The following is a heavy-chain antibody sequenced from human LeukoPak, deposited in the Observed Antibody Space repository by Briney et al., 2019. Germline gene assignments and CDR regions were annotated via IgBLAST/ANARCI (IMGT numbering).Heavy chain of an antibody. V-gene: IGHV3-23*01. J-gene: IGHJ4*02. CDR2: VTASAGST. CDR3: AKDPGVGATLYYFDY. CDR1: GFTFSDYA. D-gene: IGHD1-26*01. Sequence: GGSLRLSCAASGFTFSDYAMSWVRQAPGKGLEWVSGVTASAGSTKYADSVKGRFTISRDNSKNTLYLQMNSLRAEDTAVYYCAKDPGVGATLYYFDYWGQGTLVTVSS.